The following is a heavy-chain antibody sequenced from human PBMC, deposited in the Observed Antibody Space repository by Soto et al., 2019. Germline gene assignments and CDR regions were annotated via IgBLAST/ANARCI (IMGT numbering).Heavy chain of an antibody. V-gene: IGHV1-69*13. CDR2: IIPIFGTA. Sequence: SVKVSCKASGGTFSSYAISWVRQAPGQGLEWMGGIIPIFGTANYAQKFQGRVTITADESTSTAYMELSSLRSEDTAVYYCARDFREYSSSRYWSMDVWGQGTTVTVSS. D-gene: IGHD6-13*01. J-gene: IGHJ6*02. CDR1: GGTFSSYA. CDR3: ARDFREYSSSRYWSMDV.